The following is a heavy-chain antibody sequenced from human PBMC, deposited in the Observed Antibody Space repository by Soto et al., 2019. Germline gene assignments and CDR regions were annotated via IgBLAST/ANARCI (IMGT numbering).Heavy chain of an antibody. J-gene: IGHJ4*02. CDR1: GININNYV. Sequence: EVQLLESGGALVQPGGSLRLSCEVSGININNYVMSWVRQAPGKGLEWASSISGSGGSTYYADSVKGRFTISRDNSTNTLYLQMNSLRAEDTAVYYCAKGGGDYWGQGTQVTVSS. CDR2: ISGSGGST. V-gene: IGHV3-23*01. D-gene: IGHD3-10*01. CDR3: AKGGGDY.